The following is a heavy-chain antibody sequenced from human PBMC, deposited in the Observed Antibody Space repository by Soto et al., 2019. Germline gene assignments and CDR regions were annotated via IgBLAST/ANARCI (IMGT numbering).Heavy chain of an antibody. Sequence: SLRLSCAASGFTFSSYGMHWVRQAPGKGLEWVAVISSDGSNQYYGDSVKGRFTISRDNSKNTLYLQMNSLRAEDTAVYYCANSLRGSSYPGHYYYGMDVWGQGTTVTVSS. J-gene: IGHJ6*02. CDR2: ISSDGSNQ. CDR1: GFTFSSYG. D-gene: IGHD1-26*01. CDR3: ANSLRGSSYPGHYYYGMDV. V-gene: IGHV3-30*18.